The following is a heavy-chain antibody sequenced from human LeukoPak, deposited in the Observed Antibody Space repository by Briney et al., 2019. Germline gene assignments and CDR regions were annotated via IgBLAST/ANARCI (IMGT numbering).Heavy chain of an antibody. Sequence: SETLSLTCTVAAGSISNYHCSSIRQPPGKGLEWIGCIFYSGSTYYNPSLKSRVTISVDTSKNQFSLRLSSVTAADTAVYYCARTNAFDIWGQGTMVTVSS. CDR3: ARTNAFDI. V-gene: IGHV4-59*08. CDR1: AGSISNYH. CDR2: IFYSGST. J-gene: IGHJ3*02.